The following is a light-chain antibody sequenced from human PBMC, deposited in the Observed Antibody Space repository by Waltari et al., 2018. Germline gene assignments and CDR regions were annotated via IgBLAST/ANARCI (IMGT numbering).Light chain of an antibody. CDR2: DTW. CDR1: QSVSNY. V-gene: IGKV3-11*01. J-gene: IGKJ1*01. Sequence: SSPGERATLSCRASQSVSNYLAWYQQKPGQAPRLLIYDTWNRASGIPARFSGSGSGTDFTLTISYLEPEDFAVYYCQHRDNWLWTFGQGTKVEI. CDR3: QHRDNWLWT.